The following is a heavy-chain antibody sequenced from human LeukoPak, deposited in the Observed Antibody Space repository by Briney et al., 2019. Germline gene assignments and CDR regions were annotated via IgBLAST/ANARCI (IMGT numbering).Heavy chain of an antibody. CDR1: GFTFDDYA. J-gene: IGHJ6*02. Sequence: GGSLRLSCAASGFTFDDYAMHWVRQAPGKGLEWVSGISWNSGSIGYADSVEGRFTISRDNAKNSLYLQMNSLRAEDTALYYCAKDIARYYYYYGMDVWGQGTTVTVSS. CDR2: ISWNSGSI. CDR3: AKDIARYYYYYGMDV. V-gene: IGHV3-9*01.